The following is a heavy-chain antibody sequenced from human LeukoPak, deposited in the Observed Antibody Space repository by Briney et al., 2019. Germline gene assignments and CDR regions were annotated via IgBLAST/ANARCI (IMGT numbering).Heavy chain of an antibody. CDR2: ISAYNGNT. D-gene: IGHD5-12*01. CDR3: ARLDSGYDTFDY. CDR1: GYTFTSYG. J-gene: IGHJ4*02. V-gene: IGHV1-18*01. Sequence: ASVKVSCKASGYTFTSYGISRVRQAPGQGLEWMGWISAYNGNTNYAQKLQGRVTMTTDTSTSTAYMELRSLRSDDTAVYYCARLDSGYDTFDYWGQGTLVTVSS.